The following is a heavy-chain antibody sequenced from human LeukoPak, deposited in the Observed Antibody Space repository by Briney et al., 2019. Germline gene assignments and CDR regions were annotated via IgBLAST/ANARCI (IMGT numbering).Heavy chain of an antibody. V-gene: IGHV7-4-1*02. CDR2: INTNTGNP. CDR1: GYSFTNFA. CDR3: ARNNADGEGRFSY. Sequence: ASVKVSCKASGYSFTNFAMNWVRQAPGQGLEWMGWINTNTGNPTYAQGFTGRFVFSLDTSVSTAYLQISSLKAEDTAVYYCARNNADGEGRFSYWGQGTLVTVSS. J-gene: IGHJ4*02. D-gene: IGHD3-10*01.